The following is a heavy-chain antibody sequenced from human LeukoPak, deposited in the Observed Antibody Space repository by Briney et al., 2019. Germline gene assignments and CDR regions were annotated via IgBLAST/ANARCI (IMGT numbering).Heavy chain of an antibody. V-gene: IGHV1-18*01. CDR3: ARRDDTILDV. D-gene: IGHD3-9*01. CDR1: GYIFRNYG. Sequence: ASVKVSCKASGYIFRNYGISWVRQAPGQGLEWMGWTSAYGGHTNYERKPQGRVTMTTDTSTSTAYMELRSLRSDDTAVYYCARRDDTILDVWGQGTTVTVSS. CDR2: TSAYGGHT. J-gene: IGHJ6*02.